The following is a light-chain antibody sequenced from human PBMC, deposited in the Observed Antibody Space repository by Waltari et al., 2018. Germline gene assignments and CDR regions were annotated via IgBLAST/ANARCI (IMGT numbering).Light chain of an antibody. CDR2: EDT. V-gene: IGLV3-10*01. J-gene: IGLJ1*01. CDR1: ELPRKY. Sequence: SYELTQTPSVSVSPGQTARITCSGHELPRKYAYWFQQKSGQAPRLVIYEDTKRPSGSPEGFSGSSSGTVATLTITGAQVDDEADYYCYSSDSTGLRVFGGGTTVVVL. CDR3: YSSDSTGLRV.